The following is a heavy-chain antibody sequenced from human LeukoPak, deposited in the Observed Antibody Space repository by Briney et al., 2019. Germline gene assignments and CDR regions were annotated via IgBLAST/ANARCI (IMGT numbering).Heavy chain of an antibody. D-gene: IGHD2/OR15-2a*01. J-gene: IGHJ2*01. CDR2: IYYSGST. Sequence: PSETLSLTCTVSGGSISSYYWSWIRQPPGKGLEWIGYIYYSGSTNYNPSRKSRVTISVDTSKNQFSLKLSSVTAADTAVYYCARVIFWYFDLWGRRTLVTVSS. CDR3: ARVIFWYFDL. V-gene: IGHV4-59*01. CDR1: GGSISSYY.